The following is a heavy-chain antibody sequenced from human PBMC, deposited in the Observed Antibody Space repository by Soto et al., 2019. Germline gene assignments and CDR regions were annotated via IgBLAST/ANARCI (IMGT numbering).Heavy chain of an antibody. J-gene: IGHJ4*02. V-gene: IGHV3-21*01. CDR2: ISSSSSYI. CDR1: GFTFSSYS. D-gene: IGHD3-22*01. Sequence: EVQLAESGGGLVKPGGSLRLSCAASGFTFSSYSMNWVRQAPGKGLEWVSSISSSSSYIYYADSMKGRFTISRDNAKNSLYLQMNSLRAEDTAVYYCARTGNYDSSGYPDYWGRGILVIVSS. CDR3: ARTGNYDSSGYPDY.